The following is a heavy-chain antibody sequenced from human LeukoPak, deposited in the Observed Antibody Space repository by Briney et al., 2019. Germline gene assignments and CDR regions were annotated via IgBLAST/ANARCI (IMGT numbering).Heavy chain of an antibody. D-gene: IGHD1-14*01. V-gene: IGHV4-34*01. J-gene: IGHJ3*02. CDR2: INHSGST. Sequence: SETLSLTCAVYGGSFSGYYWSWIRQPPGKGLEWIGEINHSGSTNYNPSLKSRVTISVDTSKNRFSLKLSSVTAADTAVYYCARVPSSFNRRAFDIWGQGTMVTVSS. CDR3: ARVPSSFNRRAFDI. CDR1: GGSFSGYY.